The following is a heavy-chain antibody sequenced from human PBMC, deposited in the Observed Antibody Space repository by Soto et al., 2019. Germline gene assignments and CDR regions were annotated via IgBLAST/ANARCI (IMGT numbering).Heavy chain of an antibody. CDR2: ISTSISYT. J-gene: IGHJ4*02. CDR3: ARLRLTGYFDY. V-gene: IGHV3-11*05. CDR1: GFTFSDHY. Sequence: QVQLVESGGGLVKPGGSLRLSCVASGFTFSDHYMTWIRQAPGKGLEWLSYISTSISYTNYADSVKGRFTISRDNAMNSLYLQMNSLRAEDTAVYYCARLRLTGYFDYWGQGTLVTVSS.